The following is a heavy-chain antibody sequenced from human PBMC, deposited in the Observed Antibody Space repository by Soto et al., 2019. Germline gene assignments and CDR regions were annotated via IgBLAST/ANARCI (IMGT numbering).Heavy chain of an antibody. Sequence: SETLSLTCTVSGDTSTSYYWGWIRQAPGKGLEWIGHIHNSGTSTHNPSLNGRVTISIDMSKKQFSLKLTSLTSADTAVYYCARDFYESVGYTWFDAWSQGTLVTVSS. CDR2: IHNSGTS. CDR3: ARDFYESVGYTWFDA. CDR1: GDTSTSYY. V-gene: IGHV4-59*01. D-gene: IGHD3-22*01. J-gene: IGHJ5*02.